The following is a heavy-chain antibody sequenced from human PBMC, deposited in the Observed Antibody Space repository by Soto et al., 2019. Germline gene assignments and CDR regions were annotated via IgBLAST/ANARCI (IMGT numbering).Heavy chain of an antibody. V-gene: IGHV6-1*01. CDR1: GDSVSSNSAA. CDR2: TYYRSKWYN. Sequence: PSQTLSLTCAISGDSVSSNSAAWNWIRQSPSRGLEWLGRTYYRSKWYNDYAVSLKSRITINPDTSKNHFSLQLNSVTPEDTAAYYCARDGFSPPYSSYRRGAFDIWGQGTMVTVSS. D-gene: IGHD6-6*01. CDR3: ARDGFSPPYSSYRRGAFDI. J-gene: IGHJ3*02.